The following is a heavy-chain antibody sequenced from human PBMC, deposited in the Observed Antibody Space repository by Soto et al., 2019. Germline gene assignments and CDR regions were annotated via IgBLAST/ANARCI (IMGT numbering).Heavy chain of an antibody. J-gene: IGHJ4*02. CDR1: GGSFSSYT. Sequence: QVQLVQSGAEVKKPGSSVKVSCKASGGSFSSYTISWVRQAPGQGLEWMGRIIPILGIANYAQKFQGRVTITADKSTSTAYMELSSLRSEDTAVYYCATLATTVTNLDYWGQGTLVTVSS. CDR2: IIPILGIA. V-gene: IGHV1-69*02. CDR3: ATLATTVTNLDY. D-gene: IGHD4-17*01.